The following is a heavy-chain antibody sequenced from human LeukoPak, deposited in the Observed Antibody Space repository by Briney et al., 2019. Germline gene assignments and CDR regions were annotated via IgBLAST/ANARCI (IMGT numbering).Heavy chain of an antibody. D-gene: IGHD3-10*01. CDR2: IYHSGST. V-gene: IGHV4-38-2*01. CDR3: ARYSSYYGNFDY. J-gene: IGHJ4*02. CDR1: GYSISSGYY. Sequence: PSETLSLTCAVSGYSISSGYYWGWIRQPPGKGLEWIGSIYHSGSTYYNPSLKSRVTISVDTSKNQFSLKLSSLTAADTAVYYCARYSSYYGNFDYWGQGTLVTVSS.